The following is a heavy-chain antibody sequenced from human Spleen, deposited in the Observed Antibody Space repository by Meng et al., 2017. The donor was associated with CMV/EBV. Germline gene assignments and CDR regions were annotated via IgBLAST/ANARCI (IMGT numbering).Heavy chain of an antibody. V-gene: IGHV3-21*01. CDR1: GFTFSSYS. CDR3: ARGSGGSSGGFDY. J-gene: IGHJ4*02. Sequence: GESLKISCAASGFTFSSYSMNWVRQAPGKGLEWVSSISSSSSYIHYADSVKGRFTISRDNAKNSLYLQMNSLRAEDTAVYYCARGSGGSSGGFDYWGQGTLVTVSS. CDR2: ISSSSSYI. D-gene: IGHD3-10*01.